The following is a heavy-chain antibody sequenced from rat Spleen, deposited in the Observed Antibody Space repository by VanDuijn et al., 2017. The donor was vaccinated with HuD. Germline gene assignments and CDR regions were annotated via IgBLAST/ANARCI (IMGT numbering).Heavy chain of an antibody. CDR2: INTGSGGT. J-gene: IGHJ2*01. CDR1: GYTFTSYD. Sequence: QVQLQQSGAELAKPGSSVKISCKASGYTFTSYDISWIKQTTGQGLEYIGYINTGSGGTYYNEKFKGKATLTVDKSSSTAFMQLSSLTPEDTAVYYCGRGRLTGLYYFDYWGQGVMVTVSS. CDR3: GRGRLTGLYYFDY. D-gene: IGHD1-7*01. V-gene: IGHV1-57*01.